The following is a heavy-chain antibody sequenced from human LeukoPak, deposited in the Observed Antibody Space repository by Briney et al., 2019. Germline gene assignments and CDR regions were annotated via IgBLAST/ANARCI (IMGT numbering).Heavy chain of an antibody. CDR1: GGTFSSYA. CDR3: ARIPARVGLSPKSLGFDY. CDR2: MNPNSGNT. Sequence: EASVKVSCKASGGTFSSYAISWVRQATGQGLEWMGWMNPNSGNTGYAQKFQGRVTITGDTSISTAYMELSSLRSEDTAVYYCARIPARVGLSPKSLGFDYWGQGTLVTVSS. D-gene: IGHD3-10*01. J-gene: IGHJ4*02. V-gene: IGHV1-8*03.